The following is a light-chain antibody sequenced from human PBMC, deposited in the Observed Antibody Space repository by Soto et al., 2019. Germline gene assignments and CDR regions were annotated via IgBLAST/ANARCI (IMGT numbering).Light chain of an antibody. J-gene: IGKJ1*01. CDR3: QQRSNWPPWT. CDR2: DAS. Sequence: EIVLTQSPATLSLSPGERATLSCRASQSVSSYLAWYQQKPGQAPRLLIYDASNRATGIPARFSGGGSGTAFTLTSSSLEPEDFAVYYCQQRSNWPPWTFGQGTKVEIK. V-gene: IGKV3-11*01. CDR1: QSVSSY.